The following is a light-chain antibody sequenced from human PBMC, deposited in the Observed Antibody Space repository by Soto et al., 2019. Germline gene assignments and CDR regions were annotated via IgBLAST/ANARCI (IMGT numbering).Light chain of an antibody. CDR3: HQRSNWTPTRT. CDR1: QSVSSY. V-gene: IGKV3-11*01. Sequence: EIVLSQSPATLSLSPGERATLSCRASQSVSSYLAWYQHIPGQAPRLLIYDASKRATGIPARFSGSGSGTDSTLTITILELEDVAVAYFHQRSNWTPTRTFGQGTKVEVK. CDR2: DAS. J-gene: IGKJ1*01.